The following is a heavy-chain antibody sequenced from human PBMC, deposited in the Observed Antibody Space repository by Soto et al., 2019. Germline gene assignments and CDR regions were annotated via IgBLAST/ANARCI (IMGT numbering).Heavy chain of an antibody. V-gene: IGHV3-33*01. D-gene: IGHD4-17*01. CDR3: AGGADYGDYVVRDFDI. CDR2: IWDDGSNK. J-gene: IGHJ3*02. CDR1: GFTFSSYG. Sequence: QVQLVESGGGVVQPGKSLRLSCAASGFTFSSYGMHWVRQAPGKGLEWVAVIWDDGSNKYYADSVKGRFTISRDNSRNSLDLQMNSRRAEDTAVYYCAGGADYGDYVVRDFDIWGPGTMVTVSS.